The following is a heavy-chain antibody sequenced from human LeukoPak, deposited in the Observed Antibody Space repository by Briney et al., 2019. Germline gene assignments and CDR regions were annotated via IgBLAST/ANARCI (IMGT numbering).Heavy chain of an antibody. J-gene: IGHJ3*02. CDR2: IYYGGST. CDR3: ARQAPHRVYGDYAAFDI. CDR1: GXSISSYY. D-gene: IGHD4-17*01. V-gene: IGHV4-59*08. Sequence: PSETLSLTCTVSGXSISSYYWSWIRQPPGKGLEWIGYIYYGGSTNYNPSLKSRVTISVDTSKNQFSLKLSSVTAADTAVYYCARQAPHRVYGDYAAFDIWGQGTMVTVSS.